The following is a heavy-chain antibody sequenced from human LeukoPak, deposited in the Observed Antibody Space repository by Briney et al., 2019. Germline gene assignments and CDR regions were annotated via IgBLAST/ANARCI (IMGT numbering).Heavy chain of an antibody. CDR2: IYPGDSDT. CDR3: ARLSIVVVVAATGFDY. V-gene: IGHV5-51*01. J-gene: IGHJ4*02. Sequence: GESLKISCKGSGYSFTSYWIGWVRQMPGKGLEGMGIIYPGDSDTRYSPSFQGQVTISADKSISTAYLQWSSLKASDTAMYYCARLSIVVVVAATGFDYWGQGTLVTVSS. D-gene: IGHD2-15*01. CDR1: GYSFTSYW.